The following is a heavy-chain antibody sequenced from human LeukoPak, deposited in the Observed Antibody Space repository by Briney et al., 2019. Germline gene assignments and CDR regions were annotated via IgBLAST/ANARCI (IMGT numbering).Heavy chain of an antibody. CDR1: GFTFSSYS. D-gene: IGHD4-23*01. Sequence: PGGSLRLSCAASGFTFSSYSMNWVRQAPGKGLEWVSCISSSSSYIYYADSVKGRFTISRDNAKNSLYLQMNSLRAEDTAVYYCATDENDYGGNPDPYYYGMDVWGQGTTVTVSS. CDR3: ATDENDYGGNPDPYYYGMDV. V-gene: IGHV3-21*01. J-gene: IGHJ6*02. CDR2: ISSSSSYI.